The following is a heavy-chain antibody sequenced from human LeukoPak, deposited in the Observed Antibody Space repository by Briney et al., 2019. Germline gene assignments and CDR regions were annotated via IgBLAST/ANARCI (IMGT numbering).Heavy chain of an antibody. J-gene: IGHJ4*02. CDR3: ARGRLAPQAGTGTTFFDY. D-gene: IGHD1-1*01. CDR2: INHSGST. Sequence: TSETLSLTCAVYGGSFSGYYWSWIRQPPGKGLEWIGEINHSGSTNYNPSLKSRVTISVDTSKNQFSLKLSSVTAADTAVYYCARGRLAPQAGTGTTFFDYWGQGTLVTVSS. V-gene: IGHV4-34*01. CDR1: GGSFSGYY.